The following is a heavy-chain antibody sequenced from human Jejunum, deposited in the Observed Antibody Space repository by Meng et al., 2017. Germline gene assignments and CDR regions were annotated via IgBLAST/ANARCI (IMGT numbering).Heavy chain of an antibody. Sequence: QVLLHDSGPGLGRASETLPLPCPVSGGSVSSTNCYWGWIRQPPGKGLEWIGYRYYSGSTNYNPSLKSRVTISVDTSKSQFSLKLFSVTAADTAVYYCAREYCISTTCYFDSWGQGTLVTVSS. CDR3: AREYCISTTCYFDS. J-gene: IGHJ4*02. V-gene: IGHV4-61*01. CDR1: GGSVSSTNCY. CDR2: RYYSGST. D-gene: IGHD2-2*01.